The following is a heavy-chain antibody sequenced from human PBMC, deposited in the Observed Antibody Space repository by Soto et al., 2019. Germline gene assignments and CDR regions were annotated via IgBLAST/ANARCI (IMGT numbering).Heavy chain of an antibody. V-gene: IGHV1-69*06. CDR3: ARDRSSSWYNGTFYFDS. Sequence: QVQLVQSGAEVRKPGSSVKVSCKASGDTFTTYDISWVRQAPGQGLEWMGGIIPLFDATKYAQKFQGRVTITADKSTGTAYMELSSLRSDDTAMYYCARDRSSSWYNGTFYFDSWGQGTLVTVSS. CDR1: GDTFTTYD. J-gene: IGHJ4*02. D-gene: IGHD6-19*01. CDR2: IIPLFDAT.